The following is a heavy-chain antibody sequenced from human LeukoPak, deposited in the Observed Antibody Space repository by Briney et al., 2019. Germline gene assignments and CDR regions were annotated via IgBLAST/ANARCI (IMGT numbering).Heavy chain of an antibody. CDR1: GYTFTGYY. J-gene: IGHJ3*02. D-gene: IGHD5-24*01. Sequence: ASVKVCCKASGYTFTGYYMNWVRQAPGQGLEWMGRINPNSGGTNYAQKFQGRVTMTRDTSISTAYMELSRLRSDDTAVYYCARVGDGLNDAFDIWGRGTMVTVSS. CDR3: ARVGDGLNDAFDI. V-gene: IGHV1-2*06. CDR2: INPNSGGT.